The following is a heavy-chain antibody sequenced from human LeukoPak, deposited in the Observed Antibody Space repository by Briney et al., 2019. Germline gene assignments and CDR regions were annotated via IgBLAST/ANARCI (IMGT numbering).Heavy chain of an antibody. Sequence: SETLSLTCAVYGGSFSGYYWSWIRQPPGKGLEWIGEINHSGSTNYNPSLKSRVTISVDTSKNQFSLKLSSVTAADTAVYYCARGPYYYDSSGYYYSPYFQHWGQGTLVTVSS. CDR3: ARGPYYYDSSGYYYSPYFQH. J-gene: IGHJ1*01. V-gene: IGHV4-34*01. D-gene: IGHD3-22*01. CDR2: INHSGST. CDR1: GGSFSGYY.